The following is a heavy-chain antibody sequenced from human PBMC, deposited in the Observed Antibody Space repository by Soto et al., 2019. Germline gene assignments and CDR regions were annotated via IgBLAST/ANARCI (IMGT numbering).Heavy chain of an antibody. CDR1: GGSISSYY. V-gene: IGHV4-59*01. CDR3: ARFTVTSQDYYYGMGV. CDR2: IYYSGST. Sequence: SETLSLTCTVSGGSISSYYWSWIRQPPGKGLEWIGYIYYSGSTNYNPSLKSRVTISVDTSKNQFSLKLSSVTAADTAVYYCARFTVTSQDYYYGMGVWGQGTTVTVSS. D-gene: IGHD4-17*01. J-gene: IGHJ6*02.